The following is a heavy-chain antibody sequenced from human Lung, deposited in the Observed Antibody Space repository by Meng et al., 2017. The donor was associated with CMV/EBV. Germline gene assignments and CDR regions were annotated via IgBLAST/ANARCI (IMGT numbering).Heavy chain of an antibody. Sequence: GGSLRLSCAASGFTFRNYWMSWVRQAPGKGLEWVDNIKGDGSDKGYVDPVKGRFTIPRDNARNSLYMEMNSLRAEDTAVYYCVPHDYAMDVWGQGTTVTVSS. CDR1: GFTFRNYW. V-gene: IGHV3-7*01. CDR3: VPHDYAMDV. J-gene: IGHJ6*02. CDR2: IKGDGSDK.